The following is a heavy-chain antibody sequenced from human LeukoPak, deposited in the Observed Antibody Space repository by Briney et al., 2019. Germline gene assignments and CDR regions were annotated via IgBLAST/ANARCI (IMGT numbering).Heavy chain of an antibody. Sequence: GGSLRLSCAASGFTFSGSAMHWVRQASGKGLEWVGRIRSKANSYATAYAASVKGRFTISRDDSKNTAYLQMNSLKTEDTAVYYCTKGEGGDFWSSYYSGYYFDYWGQGTLVTVSS. CDR1: GFTFSGSA. CDR3: TKGEGGDFWSSYYSGYYFDY. D-gene: IGHD3-3*01. CDR2: IRSKANSYAT. J-gene: IGHJ4*02. V-gene: IGHV3-73*01.